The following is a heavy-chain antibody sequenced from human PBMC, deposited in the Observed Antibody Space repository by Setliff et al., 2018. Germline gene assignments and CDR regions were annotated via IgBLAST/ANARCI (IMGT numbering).Heavy chain of an antibody. Sequence: PGGSLRLSCAASGFTFRSYSMKWVRQAPGKGLEWVSYISSSSSTVYYADSVKGRFTISRDNAKNLLYLQMNSLRAGDTAVYYCARSLARVSGGDCYSTSFCYNYYMDVWGKGTTVTVSS. CDR2: ISSSSSTV. V-gene: IGHV3-48*01. CDR3: ARSLARVSGGDCYSTSFCYNYYMDV. CDR1: GFTFRSYS. J-gene: IGHJ6*03. D-gene: IGHD2-21*02.